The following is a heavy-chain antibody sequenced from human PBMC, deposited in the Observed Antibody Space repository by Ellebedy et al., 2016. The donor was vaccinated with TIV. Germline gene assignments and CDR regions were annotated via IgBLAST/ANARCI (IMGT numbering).Heavy chain of an antibody. J-gene: IGHJ4*02. Sequence: GESLKISXAASGFSFSWHWMHWVRQAPGKGLVWVSRINNDGTATTYADSVKGRFTISRDNTKNTLYLQMNSLRAEDTGVYYCARDGPVRGGIDYWGQGTLVTVSS. CDR1: GFSFSWHW. V-gene: IGHV3-74*01. CDR3: ARDGPVRGGIDY. D-gene: IGHD3-10*01. CDR2: INNDGTAT.